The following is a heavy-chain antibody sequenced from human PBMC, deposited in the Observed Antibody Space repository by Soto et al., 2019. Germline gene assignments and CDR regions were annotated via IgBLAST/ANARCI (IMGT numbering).Heavy chain of an antibody. V-gene: IGHV4-39*01. CDR3: ASNYDFWSGYYKGPILTSN. D-gene: IGHD3-3*01. CDR1: GGSISSSSYY. CDR2: IYYSGST. Sequence: SETLSLTCTVSGGSISSSSYYWGWIRQPPGKGLEWIGSIYYSGSTYYNPSLKSRVTISVDTSKNQFSLKLSSVTAADTAVYYCASNYDFWSGYYKGPILTSNWGQGTLVTVSS. J-gene: IGHJ4*02.